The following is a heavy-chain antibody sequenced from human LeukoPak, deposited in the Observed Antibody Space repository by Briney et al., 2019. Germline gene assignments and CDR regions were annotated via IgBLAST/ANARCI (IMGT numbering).Heavy chain of an antibody. D-gene: IGHD2-15*01. J-gene: IGHJ6*02. Sequence: GGSLRLSCAASGFTFSSYSMNWVRQAPGKGLERVSSISSSSSYIYYADSVKGRFTISRDNAKNSLYLQMNSLRAEDTAVYYCARDRVVADPYYYYYGMDVWGQGTTVTVSS. CDR2: ISSSSSYI. CDR3: ARDRVVADPYYYYYGMDV. V-gene: IGHV3-21*01. CDR1: GFTFSSYS.